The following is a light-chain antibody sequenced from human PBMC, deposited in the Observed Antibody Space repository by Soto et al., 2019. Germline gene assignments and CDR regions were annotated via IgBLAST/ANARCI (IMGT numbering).Light chain of an antibody. CDR3: QQLNSYPQVT. CDR1: QGISSY. Sequence: DIQLTQSPSFLSASVGDRVTITCRASQGISSYLAWYQQKPGKAPKLLIYAASTLQSGVPSRFSGSGSGTEFTLTISSLQPEDFATYYCQQLNSYPQVTFGGGTKVDSK. J-gene: IGKJ4*01. V-gene: IGKV1-9*01. CDR2: AAS.